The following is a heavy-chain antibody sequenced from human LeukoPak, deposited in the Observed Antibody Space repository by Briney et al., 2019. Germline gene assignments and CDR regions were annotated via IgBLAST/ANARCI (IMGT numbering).Heavy chain of an antibody. Sequence: GGSLRLSCAASGLTFSSSNMHWVRQAPGKGLEWVSFISGSSTATQYADSVKGRFTISRDIGRKALYLQMNSLRDEDTAVYYCARGGGRSSSDAFDIWGQGTVVTVSS. D-gene: IGHD1-26*01. V-gene: IGHV3-48*02. CDR1: GLTFSSSN. CDR2: ISGSSTAT. J-gene: IGHJ3*02. CDR3: ARGGGRSSSDAFDI.